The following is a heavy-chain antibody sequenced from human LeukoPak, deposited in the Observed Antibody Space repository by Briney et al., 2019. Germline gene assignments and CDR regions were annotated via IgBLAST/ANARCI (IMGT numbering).Heavy chain of an antibody. J-gene: IGHJ5*02. CDR1: GYTFTSYG. V-gene: IGHV1-18*01. CDR3: ARDQIAAGLNWFDP. CDR2: ISAYNGNT. D-gene: IGHD6-13*01. Sequence: ASVKVSCKASGYTFTSYGMSWVRQAPGQGLEWMGWISAYNGNTNYAQKLQGRVTMTTDTSTSTAYMELRSLRSDDTAVYYCARDQIAAGLNWFDPWGQGTLVTVSS.